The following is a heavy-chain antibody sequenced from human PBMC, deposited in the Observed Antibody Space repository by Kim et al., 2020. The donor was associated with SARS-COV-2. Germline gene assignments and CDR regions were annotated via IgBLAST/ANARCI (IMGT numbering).Heavy chain of an antibody. CDR2: ISGSGGST. D-gene: IGHD3-10*01. V-gene: IGHV3-23*01. J-gene: IGHJ4*02. CDR3: AKTRSPITRATYYFDY. Sequence: GGSLRLSCAASGFTFSSYAMSWVRQAPGKGLEWVSAISGSGGSTYYADSVKGRFTISRDNSKNTLYLQMNSLRAEDTAVYYCAKTRSPITRATYYFDYWGQGTLVAVSS. CDR1: GFTFSSYA.